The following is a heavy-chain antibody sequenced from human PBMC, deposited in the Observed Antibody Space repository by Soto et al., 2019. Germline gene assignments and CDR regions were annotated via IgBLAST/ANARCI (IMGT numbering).Heavy chain of an antibody. CDR1: RFTFNNYA. CDR2: ISQEGNNK. V-gene: IGHV3-30*03. CDR3: ATDGEYYDSRAYPFDY. J-gene: IGHJ4*02. Sequence: QVQLVESGGGVVQPGRSLRLSCAASRFTFNNYAMHWVRQAPGRGLEWVAVISQEGNNKHYADSVEGRFTISRDNSKNTLYVQMNSLIAEDTAVYYCATDGEYYDSRAYPFDYWGQGTLVTVSS. D-gene: IGHD3-22*01.